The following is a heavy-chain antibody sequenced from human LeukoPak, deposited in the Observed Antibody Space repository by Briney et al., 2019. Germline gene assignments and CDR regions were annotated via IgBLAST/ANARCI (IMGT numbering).Heavy chain of an antibody. D-gene: IGHD6-13*01. CDR2: INWNGGST. CDR1: GFTFDDYG. J-gene: IGHJ4*02. Sequence: GGSLRLSCAASGFTFDDYGMSWVRQAPGKGLEWASGINWNGGSTGYADSVKGRFTISRDNAKNSLYLQMNSLRAEDTALYYCARDHLEYSSSWYYFDYWGQGTLVTVSS. V-gene: IGHV3-20*04. CDR3: ARDHLEYSSSWYYFDY.